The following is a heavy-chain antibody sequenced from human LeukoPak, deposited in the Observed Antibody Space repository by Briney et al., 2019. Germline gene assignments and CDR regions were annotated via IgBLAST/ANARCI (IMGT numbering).Heavy chain of an antibody. CDR1: GFTFSSYG. V-gene: IGHV3-30*18. CDR2: ISYDGSNK. CDR3: GKGSGFGSGIYYYVSYYFDY. J-gene: IGHJ4*02. Sequence: GRSLRLSCAASGFTFSSYGMHWVRQAPGKGLEWVAVISYDGSNKYYADSVKGRFTISRDNSKNTLYLQMNSLRAEDTAVYYCGKGSGFGSGIYYYVSYYFDYWGQGTLVTVSS. D-gene: IGHD1-26*01.